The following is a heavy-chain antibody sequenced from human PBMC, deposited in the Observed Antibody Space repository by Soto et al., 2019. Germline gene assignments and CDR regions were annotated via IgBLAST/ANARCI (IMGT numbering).Heavy chain of an antibody. CDR3: ARAIGSGSYYNVVRYYYYYGMDV. V-gene: IGHV4-30-4*01. J-gene: IGHJ6*02. CDR2: IYYSGST. D-gene: IGHD3-10*01. CDR1: GGSISSGDYY. Sequence: LSLTCTVSGGSISSGDYYWSWIRQPPGKGLEWIGYIYYSGSTYYNPSLKSRVTISVDTSKNQFSLKLSSVTAADTAVYYCARAIGSGSYYNVVRYYYYYGMDVWGQGTTVTVSS.